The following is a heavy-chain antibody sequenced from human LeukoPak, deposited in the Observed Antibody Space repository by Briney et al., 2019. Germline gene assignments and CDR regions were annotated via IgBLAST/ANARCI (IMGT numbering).Heavy chain of an antibody. D-gene: IGHD1-7*01. J-gene: IGHJ4*02. V-gene: IGHV3-23*01. CDR2: ISGSGGST. CDR1: GFTFSSYA. CDR3: AKESQLELHLNYFDY. Sequence: PGGSLRLSCAASGFTFSSYAISWVRQAPGKGLEWVSAISGSGGSTYYADSVKGRFTISRDNSKNTLYLQMNSLRAEDTAVYYCAKESQLELHLNYFDYWGQGTLVTVSS.